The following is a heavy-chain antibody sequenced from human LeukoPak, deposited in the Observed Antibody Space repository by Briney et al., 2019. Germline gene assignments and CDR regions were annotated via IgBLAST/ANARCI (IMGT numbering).Heavy chain of an antibody. Sequence: ASVTVSRKVCGNSLSELSIQWVRQAPGKGLECMGGFDPEEAKMVYAQNFQGRVTMTEDTSTQTAYMELSGLTSDDTAVYYCTTRSGDFWSGFVNWGQGTLVTVFS. CDR1: GNSLSELS. CDR3: TTRSGDFWSGFVN. J-gene: IGHJ4*02. CDR2: FDPEEAKM. V-gene: IGHV1-24*01. D-gene: IGHD3-3*01.